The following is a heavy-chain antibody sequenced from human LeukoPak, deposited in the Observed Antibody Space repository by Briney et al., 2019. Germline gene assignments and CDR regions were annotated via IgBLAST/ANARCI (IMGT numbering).Heavy chain of an antibody. D-gene: IGHD6-19*01. CDR2: IYSGGST. J-gene: IGHJ4*02. CDR3: ARDPLGSSGWNSGTM. V-gene: IGHV3-53*01. CDR1: GFIVSSNY. Sequence: PGGSLRLSCAASGFIVSSNYMSWVRQAPGKGLEWVSVIYSGGSTYYADSVKGRFTISRDNSKNTLYLQMNSLRAEDTAVYYCARDPLGSSGWNSGTMWGQGTLVTVSS.